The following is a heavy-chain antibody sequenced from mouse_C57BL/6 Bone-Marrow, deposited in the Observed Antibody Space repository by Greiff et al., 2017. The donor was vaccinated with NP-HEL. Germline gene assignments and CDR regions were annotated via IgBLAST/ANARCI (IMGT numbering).Heavy chain of an antibody. Sequence: VQLVESGAELVRPGASVTLSCKASGYTFTDYEMHWVKQTPVHGLEWIGAIDPETGGTAYNQKFKGKAILTADKSSSTAYMELRSLTSEDSAVYYCTPYLFRDYWGQGTSVTVSS. CDR3: TPYLFRDY. D-gene: IGHD2-10*01. CDR1: GYTFTDYE. CDR2: IDPETGGT. J-gene: IGHJ4*01. V-gene: IGHV1-15*01.